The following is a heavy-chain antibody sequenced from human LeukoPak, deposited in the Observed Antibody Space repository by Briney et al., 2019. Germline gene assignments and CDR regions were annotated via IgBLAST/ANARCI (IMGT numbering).Heavy chain of an antibody. V-gene: IGHV4-38-2*02. CDR3: AHEPPLKYYFDY. Sequence: PSETLSLTCTVSGYSISSGYYWGWIRQPPGKGLEWIGSIYHSGSTYYHPSLKSRVTISVDTSKNQFSLKLSSVTAADTAVYYCAHEPPLKYYFDYWGQGTLVTVSS. D-gene: IGHD1-14*01. CDR1: GYSISSGYY. CDR2: IYHSGST. J-gene: IGHJ4*02.